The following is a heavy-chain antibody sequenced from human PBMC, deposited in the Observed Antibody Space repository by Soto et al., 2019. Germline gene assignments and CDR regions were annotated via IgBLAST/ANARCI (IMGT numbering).Heavy chain of an antibody. D-gene: IGHD3-22*01. CDR1: GFTFSSYC. CDR2: ISCDGSNK. V-gene: IGHV3-30*18. CDR3: AKDGFPYYYDRSGYYGMEV. Sequence: GGSLRLSCAASGFTFSSYCMHLVRQAPGKGLECVAVISCDGSNKYDADSVKGRFTISRDNSKNTLYLQMNSLRAEYTAVYYCAKDGFPYYYDRSGYYGMEVWGQGTTVTVSS. J-gene: IGHJ6*01.